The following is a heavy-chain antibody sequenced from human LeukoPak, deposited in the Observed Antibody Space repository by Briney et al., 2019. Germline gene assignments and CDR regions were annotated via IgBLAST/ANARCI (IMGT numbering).Heavy chain of an antibody. CDR3: ARPVGISNRVMEDY. J-gene: IGHJ4*01. Sequence: PGGSLRLSCAASGFTFASYAMSWFRQAPGKGLEWVSSISGSGGSTYYIDSVKGRFTISRGNSKNTLYLQMNSLRAEDTAVYYCARPVGISNRVMEDYWGHGTLVTVSS. CDR1: GFTFASYA. D-gene: IGHD3-16*02. CDR2: ISGSGGST. V-gene: IGHV3-23*01.